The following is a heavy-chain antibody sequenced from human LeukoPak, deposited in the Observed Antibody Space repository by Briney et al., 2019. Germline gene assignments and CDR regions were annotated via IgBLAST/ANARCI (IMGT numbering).Heavy chain of an antibody. CDR2: ISYVGISK. Sequence: PGGSLRLSCVPSGFTFSSYGMHWVRQAPGKGLEWVAVISYVGISKYYADSVKGRFTISRDNSKNTLYLQMNSLRAEDTAVYYCAQMGGHCSGGSCYGAFDTWGQGTMVTVFS. D-gene: IGHD2-15*01. V-gene: IGHV3-30*03. J-gene: IGHJ3*02. CDR1: GFTFSSYG. CDR3: AQMGGHCSGGSCYGAFDT.